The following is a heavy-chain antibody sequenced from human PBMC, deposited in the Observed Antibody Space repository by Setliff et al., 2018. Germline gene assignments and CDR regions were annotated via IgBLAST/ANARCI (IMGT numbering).Heavy chain of an antibody. V-gene: IGHV1-18*01. CDR3: ARRPIALAGYRKGAFDI. CDR2: VSTYNGDT. J-gene: IGHJ3*02. D-gene: IGHD6-19*01. Sequence: ASVQVSCKASGYSFTSFSITWVRQAPGQGLEWLGWVSTYNGDTKSAQKFRGRVTMTTDISTSTVYMELRTLRSDDTAVYYCARRPIALAGYRKGAFDIWGQGTMVTVSS. CDR1: GYSFTSFS.